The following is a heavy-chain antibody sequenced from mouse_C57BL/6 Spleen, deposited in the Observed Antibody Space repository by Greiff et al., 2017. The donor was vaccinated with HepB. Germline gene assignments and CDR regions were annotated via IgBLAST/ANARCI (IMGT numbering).Heavy chain of an antibody. J-gene: IGHJ3*01. CDR3: ARDRTWFAY. CDR2: ISYDGSN. CDR1: GYSITSGYY. Sequence: ESGPGLVKPSQSLSLTCSVTGYSITSGYYWNWIRQFPGNKLEWMGYISYDGSNNYNPSLKNRISITPDTSKNQFFLKLNSVTTEDTATYYCARDRTWFAYWGQGTLVTVSA. V-gene: IGHV3-6*01.